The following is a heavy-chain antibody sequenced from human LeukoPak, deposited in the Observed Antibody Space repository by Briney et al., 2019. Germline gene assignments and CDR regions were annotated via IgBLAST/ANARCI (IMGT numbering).Heavy chain of an antibody. D-gene: IGHD2-21*01. J-gene: IGHJ4*02. CDR1: GGSISSYH. Sequence: PSETLSLTCTVSGGSISSYHWSWIRQPAGRGLEWIGRIYTSGSTNYNPSLRSRVTMSVDTSKNQFSLKLSSVTAADTAVYYCERVGEGPPSFVDYWGQGTLVTVSS. V-gene: IGHV4-4*07. CDR3: ERVGEGPPSFVDY. CDR2: IYTSGST.